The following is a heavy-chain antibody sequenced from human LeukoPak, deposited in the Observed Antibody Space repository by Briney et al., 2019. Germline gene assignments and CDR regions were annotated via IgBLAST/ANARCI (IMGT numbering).Heavy chain of an antibody. D-gene: IGHD1-1*01. CDR1: GFNIGPYA. CDR2: IKADGSGT. CDR3: ATWAFYHNLDV. V-gene: IGHV3-43*02. Sequence: GGSLRLSCAASGFNIGPYAMYWVRQGPGRGLEWVSVIKADGSGTFFSDSVRGRFTTSRDNSKNSLYLQMSSLTSVDTALYYCATWAFYHNLDVWGQGTTVAVSS. J-gene: IGHJ6*02.